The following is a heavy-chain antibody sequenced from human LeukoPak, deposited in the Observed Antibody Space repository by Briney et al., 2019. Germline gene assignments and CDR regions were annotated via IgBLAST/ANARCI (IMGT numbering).Heavy chain of an antibody. CDR1: GFTVNTNY. V-gene: IGHV3-23*01. J-gene: IGHJ4*02. CDR2: MSSSDDGR. D-gene: IGHD2-15*01. Sequence: GGSLRLSCAGSGFTVNTNYMSWVRQAPGKGLEWVSAMSSSDDGRYYAASVRGRFTISRDTSRSTLYLQMNSLRAEDAAVYYCAKAPVTSCRGAFCYPFDYWGQGTLVTVSS. CDR3: AKAPVTSCRGAFCYPFDY.